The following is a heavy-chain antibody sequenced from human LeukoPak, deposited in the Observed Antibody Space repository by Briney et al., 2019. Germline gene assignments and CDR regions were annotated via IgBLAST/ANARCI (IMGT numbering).Heavy chain of an antibody. CDR2: IYTSGST. Sequence: PSQTLSLTCTVSGGSISSGSYYWSWIRQPAGKGLEWIGRIYTSGSTYYNPSLKSRVTISVDMSKNQFSLKLRSVTAADTAVYYCARVVQSTDSSGFYLPEYFQHWGQGTLVTVSS. CDR3: ARVVQSTDSSGFYLPEYFQH. D-gene: IGHD3-22*01. V-gene: IGHV4-61*02. J-gene: IGHJ1*01. CDR1: GGSISSGSYY.